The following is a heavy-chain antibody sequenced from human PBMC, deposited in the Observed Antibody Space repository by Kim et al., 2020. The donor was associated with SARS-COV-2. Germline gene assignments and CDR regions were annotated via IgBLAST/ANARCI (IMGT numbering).Heavy chain of an antibody. CDR3: ARGPYDILTGYSYYGMDV. Sequence: GGSLRLSCAASGFTVNSNYMSWVRQAPGKGLERGSGIYSGGSTYYADSVKGRFTISRDNSKNTLYLQMNSLRAEDTAVYYCARGPYDILTGYSYYGMDVWGRGATVTVSS. CDR1: GFTVNSNY. V-gene: IGHV3-53*01. J-gene: IGHJ6*02. CDR2: IYSGGST. D-gene: IGHD3-9*01.